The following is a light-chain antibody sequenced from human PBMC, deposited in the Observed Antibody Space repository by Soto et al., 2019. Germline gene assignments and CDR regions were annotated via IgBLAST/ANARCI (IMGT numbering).Light chain of an antibody. CDR2: DAS. J-gene: IGKJ4*01. V-gene: IGKV3-11*01. CDR1: QSVSNY. CDR3: QQRSNWPPVT. Sequence: EIVLTQSPATLSLSPGERATLSCRASQSVSNYLAWYQQKPGQAPRLLIYDASNRASGIPARFSGSRSGTDFTLTISSLDPEDFAVYYFQQRSNWPPVTFGGGTKVEIK.